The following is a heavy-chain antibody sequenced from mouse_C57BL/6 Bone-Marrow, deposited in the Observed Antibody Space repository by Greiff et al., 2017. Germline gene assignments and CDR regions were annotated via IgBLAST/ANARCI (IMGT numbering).Heavy chain of an antibody. V-gene: IGHV1-54*01. CDR1: GYAFTNYL. CDR2: INPGSGGT. D-gene: IGHD1-2*01. Sequence: QVQLQQSGAELVRPGTSVKVSCKASGYAFTNYLIEWVKQRPGQGLEWIGVINPGSGGTNYNEKFKGKATLTADKSSSTAYMQLSSLASEDSAVCLCARCGYGWVVWGTGTTVTVSS. J-gene: IGHJ1*03. CDR3: ARCGYGWVV.